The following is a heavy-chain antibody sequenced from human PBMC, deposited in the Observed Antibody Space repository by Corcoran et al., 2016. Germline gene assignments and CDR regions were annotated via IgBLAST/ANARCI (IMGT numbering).Heavy chain of an antibody. V-gene: IGHV4-39*07. Sequence: QLQLQESGPGLVKPSETLSLTCTVSGGSISSSSYYWGWIRQPPGKGLEWIGSIYYSGSTYYNPSLKSRVTISVDTSKNQFSLMLSSVTAADTAVYYCARVVVPAAISRYYYGMDVWGQGTTVTVSS. CDR1: GGSISSSSYY. D-gene: IGHD2-2*01. J-gene: IGHJ6*02. CDR3: ARVVVPAAISRYYYGMDV. CDR2: IYYSGST.